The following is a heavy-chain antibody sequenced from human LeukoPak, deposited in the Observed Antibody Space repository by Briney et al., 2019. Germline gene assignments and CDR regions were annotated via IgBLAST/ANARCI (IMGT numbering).Heavy chain of an antibody. J-gene: IGHJ5*02. CDR2: INSDGSST. CDR3: ARDIIPYCGGDCYDNWFDP. D-gene: IGHD2-21*02. Sequence: GGSPRLSCAASGFTFSSYWMNWVRQAPGKWLVWVSRINSDGSSTSYADSVKGRFTISRNNAKNTLYLQMNSLRAEDTAVYYCARDIIPYCGGDCYDNWFDPWGQGTLVTVSS. CDR1: GFTFSSYW. V-gene: IGHV3-74*01.